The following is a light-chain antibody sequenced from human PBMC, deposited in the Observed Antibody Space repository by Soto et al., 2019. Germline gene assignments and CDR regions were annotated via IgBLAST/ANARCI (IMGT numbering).Light chain of an antibody. CDR2: SAS. CDR1: QNIRTY. V-gene: IGKV1-39*01. CDR3: QQSSSSPWT. Sequence: DIQMTQSPYSLSASLGDSVTITCRASQNIRTYLNWYQQKPGRAPKLLIHSASALPSGVPSRFSGSGSGTEFTLTMSGLQPEDFATYYCQQSSSSPWTFGQGTKVDIK. J-gene: IGKJ1*01.